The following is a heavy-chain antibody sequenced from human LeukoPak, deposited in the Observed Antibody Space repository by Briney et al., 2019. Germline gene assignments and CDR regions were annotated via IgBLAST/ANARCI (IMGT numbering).Heavy chain of an antibody. CDR1: GFTFSSSA. D-gene: IGHD6-19*01. CDR3: ARDRDSSGWYEGFDY. CDR2: ISYDGSNK. J-gene: IGHJ4*02. V-gene: IGHV3-30-3*01. Sequence: GGSLRLSCAASGFTFSSSAMHWVRQAPDKGLEWVAVISYDGSNKYYADSVKGRFTISRDNSKNTLYLQMDSLRADDTAVYYCARDRDSSGWYEGFDYWGQGTLVTVSS.